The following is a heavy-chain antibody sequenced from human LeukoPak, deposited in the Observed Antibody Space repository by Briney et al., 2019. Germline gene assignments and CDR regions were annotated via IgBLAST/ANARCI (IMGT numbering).Heavy chain of an antibody. CDR3: AKVKGVGATPYYFDY. CDR2: ISGSGGST. Sequence: GGSLRLSCAASGFTVSTYAMSWVRQAPGKGLEWVSGISGSGGSTYYADSVKGRFTISRDNSKNTLYLQMNSLRAEDTAVYYCAKVKGVGATPYYFDYWGQGTLVTVSS. D-gene: IGHD1-26*01. V-gene: IGHV3-23*01. J-gene: IGHJ4*02. CDR1: GFTVSTYA.